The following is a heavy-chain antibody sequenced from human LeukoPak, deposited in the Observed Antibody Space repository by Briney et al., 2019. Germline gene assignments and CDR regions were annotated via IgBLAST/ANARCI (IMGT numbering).Heavy chain of an antibody. CDR2: IYPGDSDT. D-gene: IGHD3-16*02. Sequence: RESLKISCKGSGYGFTSYWIGWVRQMPGKGLEWMGIIYPGDSDTRYSPSFQGQVTISADKSISTAYLQWSSLKASDTAMYYCARGVYDYVWGSYRYDHFDYWGQGTLVTVSS. J-gene: IGHJ4*02. V-gene: IGHV5-51*01. CDR3: ARGVYDYVWGSYRYDHFDY. CDR1: GYGFTSYW.